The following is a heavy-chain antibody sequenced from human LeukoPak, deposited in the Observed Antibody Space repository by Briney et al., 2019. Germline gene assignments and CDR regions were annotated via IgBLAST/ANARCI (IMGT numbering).Heavy chain of an antibody. J-gene: IGHJ4*02. CDR2: IHHSGST. CDR3: ARGFWEYNFDY. Sequence: PSETLSLTCAVSGVSISSCNWWSWVRQPPGQGLEWIGEIHHSGSTNYNPSLKSRVTISVDTSKNQFSLKLSSVTGADTAVYYCARGFWEYNFDYWGQGTLVTVSS. V-gene: IGHV4-4*02. D-gene: IGHD3-3*01. CDR1: GVSISSCNW.